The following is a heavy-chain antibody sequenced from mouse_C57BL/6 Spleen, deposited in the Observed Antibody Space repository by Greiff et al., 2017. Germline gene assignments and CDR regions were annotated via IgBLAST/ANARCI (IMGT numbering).Heavy chain of an antibody. CDR1: GYTFTDYE. Sequence: QVQLQQSGAELVRPGASVTLSCKASGYTFTDYEMHWVKQTPVHGLEWIGAIDPETGGTAYNQKFKGKAILTADKSSSTAYMELRSLTSEDSAVYYCTRYYGSRGEDFDYWGQGTTLTVSS. V-gene: IGHV1-15*01. D-gene: IGHD1-1*01. CDR2: IDPETGGT. CDR3: TRYYGSRGEDFDY. J-gene: IGHJ2*01.